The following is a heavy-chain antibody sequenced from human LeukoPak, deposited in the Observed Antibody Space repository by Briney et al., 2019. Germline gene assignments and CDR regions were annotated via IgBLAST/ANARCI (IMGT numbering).Heavy chain of an antibody. Sequence: GGSLRLSCAASGFTFSSYSMNWVRQAPGKGLEWVSSISSSSSYIYYADSVKGRFTISRDNATNSLYLQMISLRAEDTAVYYCARGGWFGELVRRFGYYYYYMDVWGKGTTVTVSS. CDR2: ISSSSSYI. V-gene: IGHV3-21*01. J-gene: IGHJ6*03. CDR1: GFTFSSYS. D-gene: IGHD3-10*01. CDR3: ARGGWFGELVRRFGYYYYYMDV.